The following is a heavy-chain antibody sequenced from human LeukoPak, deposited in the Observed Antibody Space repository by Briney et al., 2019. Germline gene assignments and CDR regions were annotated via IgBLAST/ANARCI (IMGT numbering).Heavy chain of an antibody. CDR3: ARVGSGWSIEY. CDR1: GCTFSYYV. Sequence: ASVKVSCKASGCTFSYYVISGVRQAPGQGGEWMGWISAYNGNTNYAQKVQGRVTMTTDTSTSTVHMELRSLISDDTAMYYCARVGSGWSIEYWGQGTLVTVSS. J-gene: IGHJ4*02. CDR2: ISAYNGNT. V-gene: IGHV1-18*01. D-gene: IGHD6-19*01.